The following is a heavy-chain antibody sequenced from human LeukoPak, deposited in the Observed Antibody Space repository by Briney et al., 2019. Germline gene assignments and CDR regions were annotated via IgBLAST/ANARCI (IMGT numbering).Heavy chain of an antibody. CDR2: IRSKAYGGTT. CDR3: TMQQLVMSLYYYYMDV. CDR1: GFTFSGYS. D-gene: IGHD6-13*01. J-gene: IGHJ6*03. V-gene: IGHV3-49*04. Sequence: GGSLRLSCAASGFTFSGYSINWVRQAPGKGLEWVGFIRSKAYGGTTEYAASVKGRFTISRDDSKSIAYLQMNSLKTEDTAVYYCTMQQLVMSLYYYYMDVWGKGTTVTVSS.